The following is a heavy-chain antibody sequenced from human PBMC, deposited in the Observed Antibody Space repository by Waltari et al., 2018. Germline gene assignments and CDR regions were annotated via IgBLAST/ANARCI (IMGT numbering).Heavy chain of an antibody. V-gene: IGHV4-4*07. CDR2: IYTSGST. D-gene: IGHD2-2*01. Sequence: QVQLQESGPGLVKPSETLSLTCTVSGGSISSYYWSWIRQPAGKGLEWIGRIYTSGSTNSNPSLKSRVTMSVDTSKNQFSLKLSSVTAADTAVYYCARDGGGYCSSTSCPFDPWGQGTLVTVSS. CDR3: ARDGGGYCSSTSCPFDP. J-gene: IGHJ5*02. CDR1: GGSISSYY.